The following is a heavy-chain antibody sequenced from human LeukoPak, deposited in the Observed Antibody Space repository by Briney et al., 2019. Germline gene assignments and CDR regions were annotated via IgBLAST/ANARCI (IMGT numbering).Heavy chain of an antibody. CDR3: AKGGLTVAGVCVY. V-gene: IGHV3-9*01. Sequence: GGSLRLSCAASGFTFEDYAMHWVRQVPGKGLEWVAAISWNSGRINYADSVKGRFTISRDNSKNTLYLQMNSLRAEDTAVYYCAKGGLTVAGVCVYWGQGTLVTVSS. CDR2: ISWNSGRI. J-gene: IGHJ4*02. D-gene: IGHD6-19*01. CDR1: GFTFEDYA.